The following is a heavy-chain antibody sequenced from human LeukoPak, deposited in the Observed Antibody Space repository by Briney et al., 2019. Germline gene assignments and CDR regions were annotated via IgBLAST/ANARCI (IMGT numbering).Heavy chain of an antibody. V-gene: IGHV3-21*01. J-gene: IGHJ4*02. CDR3: AKGTIAAAEENFDY. D-gene: IGHD6-13*01. Sequence: GGSLRLSCAASGFTFSNYIMNWVRQAPGKGLELVSSISTGSRHIYYAASVKGRFTISRDDAKNSLYLQMNSLRPEDTAVYYCAKGTIAAAEENFDYWGQGTLVTVSS. CDR2: ISTGSRHI. CDR1: GFTFSNYI.